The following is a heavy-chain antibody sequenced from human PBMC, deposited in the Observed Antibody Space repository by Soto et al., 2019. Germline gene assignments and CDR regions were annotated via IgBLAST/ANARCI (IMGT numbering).Heavy chain of an antibody. Sequence: QVQLVESGGGVVQPGRSLRLSCAASGFTFSSYGMHWVRQAPGKGLEWVAVIWDDGSNKYYADSVKGRFTISRDNSKNTLYLQMNSLRAEDTAVYYCARDHTAYCRGGSCYWFEPWGQGTQVTVSS. CDR3: ARDHTAYCRGGSCYWFEP. V-gene: IGHV3-33*01. D-gene: IGHD2-15*01. J-gene: IGHJ5*02. CDR1: GFTFSSYG. CDR2: IWDDGSNK.